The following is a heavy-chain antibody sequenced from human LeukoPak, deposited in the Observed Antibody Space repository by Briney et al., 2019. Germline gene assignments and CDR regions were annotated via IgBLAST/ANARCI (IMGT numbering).Heavy chain of an antibody. Sequence: PGESLRLSCAASGFTFSDYYMSWIRQAPGKGLEWVSYISSSGSTIYYADSVKGRFTISGDNAKNSLYLQMNSLRAEDTAVYYCARDPQLNDYGDQGAFDIWGQGTMVTVSS. CDR2: ISSSGSTI. CDR3: ARDPQLNDYGDQGAFDI. CDR1: GFTFSDYY. J-gene: IGHJ3*02. V-gene: IGHV3-11*04. D-gene: IGHD4-17*01.